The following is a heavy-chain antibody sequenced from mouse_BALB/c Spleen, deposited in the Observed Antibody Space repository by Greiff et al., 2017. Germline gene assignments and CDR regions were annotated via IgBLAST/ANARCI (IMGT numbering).Heavy chain of an antibody. CDR3: ARGYRGYAMDY. CDR2: ISSGGST. J-gene: IGHJ4*01. V-gene: IGHV5-6-5*01. Sequence: EVKLVKSGGGLVKPGGSLKLSCAASGFTFSSYAMSWVRQTPEKRLEWVASISSGGSTYYPDSVKGRFTISRDNARNILYLQMSSLRSEDTAMYYCARGYRGYAMDYWGQGTSVTVSS. CDR1: GFTFSSYA. D-gene: IGHD2-14*01.